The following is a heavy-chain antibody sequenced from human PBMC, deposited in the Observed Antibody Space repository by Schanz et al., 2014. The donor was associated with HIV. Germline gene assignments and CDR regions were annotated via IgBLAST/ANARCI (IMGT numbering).Heavy chain of an antibody. J-gene: IGHJ5*02. Sequence: QVQLVESGGDLVKPGGSLRLSCAASAITFSDYYMGWIRQAPGKGLEWVSYISRGGHTKYYAESVKGRFTISRDNAKNSLYLQMNSLRAEDTALYYCARAWGSYRRYFFEPWGQGTLVTVSS. CDR2: ISRGGHTK. CDR1: AITFSDYY. V-gene: IGHV3-11*01. CDR3: ARAWGSYRRYFFEP. D-gene: IGHD3-16*02.